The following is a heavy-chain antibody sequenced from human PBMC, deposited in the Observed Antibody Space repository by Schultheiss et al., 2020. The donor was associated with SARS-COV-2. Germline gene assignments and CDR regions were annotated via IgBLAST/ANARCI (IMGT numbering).Heavy chain of an antibody. CDR3: TTHQRSRLRLGELSTKMDY. CDR1: GFTFSSYA. D-gene: IGHD3-16*02. V-gene: IGHV3-15*01. J-gene: IGHJ4*02. CDR2: IKSKTDGGTT. Sequence: GGSLRLSCAASGFTFSSYAMSWVRQAPGKGLEWVGRIKSKTDGGTTDYAAPVKGRFTISRDDSKNTLYLQMNSLKTEDTAVYYCTTHQRSRLRLGELSTKMDYWGQGTLVTVSS.